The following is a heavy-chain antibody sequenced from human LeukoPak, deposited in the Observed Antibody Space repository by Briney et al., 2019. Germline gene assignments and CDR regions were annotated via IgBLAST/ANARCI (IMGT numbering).Heavy chain of an antibody. D-gene: IGHD3-22*01. CDR3: ARAGRYDSSGMGIFEY. CDR1: GGSISSYY. Sequence: PSETESLICTVSGGSISSYYWSWIRQPAGKGLEWIGRIYTSGNTNYNPSLKSRVTISVDKSKNQFSLKLSSVTAADTAVYYCARAGRYDSSGMGIFEYWGQATVVTVSS. CDR2: IYTSGNT. V-gene: IGHV4-4*07. J-gene: IGHJ4*02.